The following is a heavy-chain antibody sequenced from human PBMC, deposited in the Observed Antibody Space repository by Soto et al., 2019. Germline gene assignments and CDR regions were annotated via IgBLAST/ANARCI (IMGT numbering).Heavy chain of an antibody. J-gene: IGHJ4*02. D-gene: IGHD5-12*01. Sequence: PGGSLRLSCAASGFTYSSYWMHWVRQAPGKGLVWVSRINSDGSSTTYADSVKGRFTISRDNAKNTLYLQMNSLRAEDTAIYYCARGEMATIWPLGYWGQGTLVTVSS. CDR3: ARGEMATIWPLGY. V-gene: IGHV3-74*01. CDR2: INSDGSST. CDR1: GFTYSSYW.